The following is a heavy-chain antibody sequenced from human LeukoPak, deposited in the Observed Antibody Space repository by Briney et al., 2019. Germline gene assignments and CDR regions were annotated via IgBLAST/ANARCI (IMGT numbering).Heavy chain of an antibody. V-gene: IGHV3-11*01. CDR1: GFTFSDYY. Sequence: PGGSLRLSCAASGFTFSDYYMSWIRQAPGKGLEWVSYISSSGSTIYYADSVKGRFTISRDNAKNSLYLQMNSLRAEDTAVYYCARSPPGRYFDWLLPRGDYYYYMDVWGKGTLVTVSS. CDR2: ISSSGSTI. D-gene: IGHD3-9*01. CDR3: ARSPPGRYFDWLLPRGDYYYYMDV. J-gene: IGHJ6*03.